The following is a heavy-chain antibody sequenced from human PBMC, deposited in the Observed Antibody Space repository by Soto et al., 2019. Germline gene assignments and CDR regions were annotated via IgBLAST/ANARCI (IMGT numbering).Heavy chain of an antibody. CDR3: TRSVNSHSSSWYSPQNWFDP. V-gene: IGHV3-49*03. J-gene: IGHJ5*02. Sequence: PGGSLRLSCTASGFTFGDYAMSWFRQAPGKGLEWVGFIRSKAYGGTTEYAASVKGRFTISRDDSKSIAYLQMNSLKTEDTAVYYCTRSVNSHSSSWYSPQNWFDPWGQGTLVTVSS. D-gene: IGHD6-13*01. CDR2: IRSKAYGGTT. CDR1: GFTFGDYA.